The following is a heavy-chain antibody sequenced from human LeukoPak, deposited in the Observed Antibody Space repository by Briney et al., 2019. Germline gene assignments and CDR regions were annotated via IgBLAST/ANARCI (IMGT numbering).Heavy chain of an antibody. CDR1: GFTYTNYA. CDR2: ISASGGST. Sequence: QPGGSLRLSCIASGFTYTNYAMTWVRQAPGKGLEWVSVISASGGSTKYYADSVKGRFTISRDNSKNTLYLLMDSLRVEDTAVYYCAKGVFGYNYGSFGYWGQGTLVTVSS. D-gene: IGHD5-18*01. CDR3: AKGVFGYNYGSFGY. J-gene: IGHJ4*02. V-gene: IGHV3-23*01.